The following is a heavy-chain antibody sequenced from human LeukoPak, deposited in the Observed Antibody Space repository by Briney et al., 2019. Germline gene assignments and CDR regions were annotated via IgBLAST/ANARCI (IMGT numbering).Heavy chain of an antibody. J-gene: IGHJ4*02. CDR3: ATAGPISGRHNYFDS. Sequence: SGTLSLTCTVSGGSITGSYWSWLRQPPGKGLEYIGYIYYSGSTNYNPSLKSRVTISVDTSKNQFSLKLTSVTAAGTAVYYCATAGPISGRHNYFDSWGQGTLVTVSS. CDR2: IYYSGST. CDR1: GGSITGSY. V-gene: IGHV4-59*01. D-gene: IGHD3-10*01.